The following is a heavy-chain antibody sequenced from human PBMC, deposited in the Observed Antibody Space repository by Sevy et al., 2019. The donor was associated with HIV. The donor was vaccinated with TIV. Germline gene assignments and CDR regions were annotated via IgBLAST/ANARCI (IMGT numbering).Heavy chain of an antibody. CDR3: TRWSGSQSIFDY. J-gene: IGHJ4*02. D-gene: IGHD1-26*01. CDR1: GFIFGDYG. V-gene: IGHV3-49*04. CDR2: FKSKIHGGTT. Sequence: GGSPRHSCTASGFIFGDYGMSWVRQAPGKGLEWIAFFKSKIHGGTTENAASVKGRFTISRDDSKNIVYLQMSNLKTEDTAVYYCTRWSGSQSIFDYWGQGTLVTVSS.